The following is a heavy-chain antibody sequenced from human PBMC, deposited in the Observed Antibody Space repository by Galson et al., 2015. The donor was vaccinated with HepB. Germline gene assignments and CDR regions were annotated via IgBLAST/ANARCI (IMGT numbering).Heavy chain of an antibody. CDR2: ISISSIYI. CDR1: GFTLSSYS. V-gene: IGHV3-21*01. CDR3: AKDGYYYGSGYFQMDY. J-gene: IGHJ4*02. D-gene: IGHD3-10*01. Sequence: SLRLSCAASGFTLSSYSMNWVRQAPGKGLEWVSSISISSIYIYYADSVKGRFTISRDNAKNSLFLQMDSLRAEDTAVYYCAKDGYYYGSGYFQMDYWGQGTLVTVSS.